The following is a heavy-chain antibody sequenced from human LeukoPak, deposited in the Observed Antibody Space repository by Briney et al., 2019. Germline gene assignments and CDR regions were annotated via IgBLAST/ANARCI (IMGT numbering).Heavy chain of an antibody. J-gene: IGHJ4*02. CDR2: IRSKAYGGTT. D-gene: IGHD3-16*01. V-gene: IGHV3-49*04. CDR3: TSPAYDYVWGSSDY. Sequence: GRSLRLSCTASGFTFGDYAMSWVRQAPGKGLEWVGFIRSKAYGGTTEYAASVKGRFTISRDDSKSIAYLQMNSLKTVDTAVYYCTSPAYDYVWGSSDYWGQGTLVTVSS. CDR1: GFTFGDYA.